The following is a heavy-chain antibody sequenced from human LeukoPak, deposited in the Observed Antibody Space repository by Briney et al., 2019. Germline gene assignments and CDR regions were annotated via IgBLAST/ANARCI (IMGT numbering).Heavy chain of an antibody. Sequence: GGSLRLSCAASGFTFDDYAMHWVRQAPGKGLEWVSAISGSGGSTYYADSVKGRFTISRDNSKNTLYLQMNSLRAEDTAVYYCAKDYYDSSGYVHYWGQGTLVTVSS. J-gene: IGHJ4*02. V-gene: IGHV3-23*01. CDR2: ISGSGGST. D-gene: IGHD3-22*01. CDR1: GFTFDDYA. CDR3: AKDYYDSSGYVHY.